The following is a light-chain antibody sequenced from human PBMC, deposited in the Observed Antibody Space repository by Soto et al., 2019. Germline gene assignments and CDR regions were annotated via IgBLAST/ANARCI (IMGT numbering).Light chain of an antibody. CDR3: LQGNSYPRA. CDR1: QAIKNE. J-gene: IGKJ2*01. CDR2: GAS. V-gene: IGKV1-6*01. Sequence: AIQMTQSPSSLSASVGDRVAITCRASQAIKNELGWYQQRPGRAPKLLIYGASTLQTGVPSRFSGSGSGTAFTLTIDNLQPEEFATSYCLQGNSYPRAFGQGTKLEIK.